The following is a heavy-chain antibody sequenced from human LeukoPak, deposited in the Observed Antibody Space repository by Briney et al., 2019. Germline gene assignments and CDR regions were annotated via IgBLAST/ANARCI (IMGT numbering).Heavy chain of an antibody. V-gene: IGHV1-24*01. Sequence: ASVTVSCKVSGNTLTELSMHWVRQAPGKGLERMGGFDPEDGETIYAQKVQGRVTMTEDTSTDTAYMELSSLRSDDTAVYYCATDLASSTAIKSGYWGQGTLVTVSS. CDR1: GNTLTELS. J-gene: IGHJ4*02. D-gene: IGHD2-2*01. CDR2: FDPEDGET. CDR3: ATDLASSTAIKSGY.